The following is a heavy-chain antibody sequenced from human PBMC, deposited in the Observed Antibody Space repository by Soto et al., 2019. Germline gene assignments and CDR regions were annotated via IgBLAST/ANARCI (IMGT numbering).Heavy chain of an antibody. CDR2: VSPPFRTS. CDR3: GGVLYFWSGSYSPYGMDV. D-gene: IGHD3-10*01. CDR1: GVSFNNNG. Sequence: QVQLVQSGAEVKKPGSSVKVSCKTSGVSFNNNGIGWVRQAPGHGLEWMGGVSPPFRTSNYARKFQGRISIYGGASQGTVNMGLGSPASEDTAQVFWGGVLYFWSGSYSPYGMDVWGQGTTVTVSS. J-gene: IGHJ6*02. V-gene: IGHV1-69*01.